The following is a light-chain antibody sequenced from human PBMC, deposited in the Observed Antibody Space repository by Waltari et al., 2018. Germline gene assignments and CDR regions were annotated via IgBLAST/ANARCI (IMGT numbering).Light chain of an antibody. V-gene: IGLV2-23*02. J-gene: IGLJ2*01. Sequence: SALTQPASVSGSPGQSITISCSGTNSYVGGYYYVSWYQPHPGKAPKLIIYDVTKGPSGVSNRFSGSKSGNTASLTISGLQAEDEADYYCSSYAGGNNLLFGGGTKVTVL. CDR2: DVT. CDR1: NSYVGGYYY. CDR3: SSYAGGNNLL.